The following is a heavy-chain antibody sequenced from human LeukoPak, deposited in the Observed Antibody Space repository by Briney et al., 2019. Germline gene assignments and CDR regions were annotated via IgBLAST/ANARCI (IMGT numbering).Heavy chain of an antibody. Sequence: KPSETLSLTCAVYGGSFSGYYWSWIRQPPGKGLEWIGEINHSGSTNYNPSLKSRVTISVDTSKNQSSLKLSSVTAADTAVYYCARHINFDWIDYWGQGTLVTVSS. CDR1: GGSFSGYY. CDR3: ARHINFDWIDY. D-gene: IGHD3-9*01. J-gene: IGHJ4*02. V-gene: IGHV4-34*01. CDR2: INHSGST.